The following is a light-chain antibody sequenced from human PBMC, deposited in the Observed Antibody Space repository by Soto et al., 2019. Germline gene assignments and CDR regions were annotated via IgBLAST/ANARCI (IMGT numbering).Light chain of an antibody. CDR2: DAS. J-gene: IGKJ1*01. CDR3: QQYNSYSRT. Sequence: DIQMTQSPSTLSASGVDIVTVACRASQSISSRLAWYQQKPGKAPKLLIYDASSLESGVPSRFSGSGSGTEFTLTISSLQPDDFATYYCQQYNSYSRTFGQGTKVDIK. V-gene: IGKV1-5*01. CDR1: QSISSR.